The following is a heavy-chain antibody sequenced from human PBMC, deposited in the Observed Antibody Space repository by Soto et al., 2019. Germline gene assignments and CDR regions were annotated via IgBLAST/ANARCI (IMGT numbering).Heavy chain of an antibody. D-gene: IGHD6-13*01. V-gene: IGHV6-1*01. CDR3: ARDTSRGSSLGWYFDY. CDR1: GDSVASNSAA. J-gene: IGHJ4*02. Sequence: TLSLTCAISGDSVASNSAAWNWIRQSPSRGFEWLGRTYYRSKWYNDYAVSVKSRITINPDTSKNQFSLQLNSVTPEDTAVYYCARDTSRGSSLGWYFDYWGQGTLVTVSS. CDR2: TYYRSKWYN.